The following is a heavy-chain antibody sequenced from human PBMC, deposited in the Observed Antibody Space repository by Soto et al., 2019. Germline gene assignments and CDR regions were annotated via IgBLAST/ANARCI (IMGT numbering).Heavy chain of an antibody. J-gene: IGHJ4*02. V-gene: IGHV3-53*01. CDR2: IYSGGNT. D-gene: IGHD3-16*02. Sequence: VGSLRLSCAASGFSISSTYMTWVRQAPGKGLEWVSVIYSGGNTHYADSVQGRFTISRDNSKNILFLQMSSLRAEDTATYFCAGPHHRGSYHYLDYWGQGTLVTVSS. CDR1: GFSISSTY. CDR3: AGPHHRGSYHYLDY.